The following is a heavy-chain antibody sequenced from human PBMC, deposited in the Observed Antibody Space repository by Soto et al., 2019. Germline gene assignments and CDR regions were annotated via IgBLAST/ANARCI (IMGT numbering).Heavy chain of an antibody. V-gene: IGHV3-48*02. J-gene: IGHJ6*02. Sequence: DVQLVESGGALVQPGGSLRLSCAASGFTFSRHNMNWVRQAPGKGLEWVSYISSSSISTYYADSVKGRFTISRDNAKESLYLQMNSLRDEDTALYYCAREWGTGSYSDYAMDVWGQGTTVIVSS. CDR3: AREWGTGSYSDYAMDV. D-gene: IGHD3-10*01. CDR1: GFTFSRHN. CDR2: ISSSSIST.